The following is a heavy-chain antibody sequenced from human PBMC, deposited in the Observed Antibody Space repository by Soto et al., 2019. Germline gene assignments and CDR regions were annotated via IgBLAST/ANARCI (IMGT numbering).Heavy chain of an antibody. Sequence: SETLSLTCTVSGGSISSSSYHWGWIRQPPGKGLEWIGSIYYSGSTYYNPSLKSRVTISVDTSKNQFSLKLSSVTAADTAVYYCARHLNWFDPWGQGTLVTVSS. CDR1: GGSISSSSYH. J-gene: IGHJ5*02. CDR2: IYYSGST. V-gene: IGHV4-39*01. CDR3: ARHLNWFDP.